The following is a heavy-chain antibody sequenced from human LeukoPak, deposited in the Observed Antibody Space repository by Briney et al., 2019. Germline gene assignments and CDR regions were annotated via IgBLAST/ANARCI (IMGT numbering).Heavy chain of an antibody. J-gene: IGHJ1*01. CDR3: ARGKIAVAGTGYFQH. CDR2: INHSGST. CDR1: GGSFSGYY. V-gene: IGHV4-34*01. D-gene: IGHD6-19*01. Sequence: PSETLSLTCAVYGGSFSGYYWSWIRQPPGKGLEWIGEINHSGSTNYNPSLKSRVTISVGTSKNQFSLKLSSVTAADTAVYYCARGKIAVAGTGYFQHWGQGTLVTVSS.